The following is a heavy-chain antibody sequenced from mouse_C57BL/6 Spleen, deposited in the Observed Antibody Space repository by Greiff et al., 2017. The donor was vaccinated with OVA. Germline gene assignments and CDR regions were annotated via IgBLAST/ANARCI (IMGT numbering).Heavy chain of an antibody. CDR2: INPSNGGT. CDR1: GYTFTSYW. J-gene: IGHJ2*01. CDR3: ERRIYYDYDDYFDY. Sequence: QVQLKQPGPELVKPGASVKLSCKASGYTFTSYWMHWVKQRPGQGLEWIGNINPSNGGTNYNEKFKSKATLTVDKSSSTAYMQLSSLTSEDSAVYYCERRIYYDYDDYFDYWGQGTTLTVSS. D-gene: IGHD2-4*01. V-gene: IGHV1-53*01.